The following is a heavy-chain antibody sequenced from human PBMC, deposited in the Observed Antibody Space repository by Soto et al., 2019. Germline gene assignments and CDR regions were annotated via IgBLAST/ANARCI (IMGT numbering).Heavy chain of an antibody. CDR3: ARDNSGPIWSGYYINYYYYMDV. D-gene: IGHD3-3*01. CDR2: ISACNGNT. Sequence: QVQLVQSGAEVKKPGASVKVSCKASGYTFTSYGISWVRQAPGQGLEWMGWISACNGNTNYAQKLQGRVTMTTDTSTSTAYMELRSLRSDDTAVYYCARDNSGPIWSGYYINYYYYMDVWGKGTTVTVSS. CDR1: GYTFTSYG. V-gene: IGHV1-18*01. J-gene: IGHJ6*03.